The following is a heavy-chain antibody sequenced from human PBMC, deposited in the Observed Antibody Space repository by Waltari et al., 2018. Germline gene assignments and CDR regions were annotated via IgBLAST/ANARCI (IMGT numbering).Heavy chain of an antibody. J-gene: IGHJ6*02. V-gene: IGHV3-30*03. Sequence: QVQLVESGGGVVQPGRSLRLSCAASGLTFSSSGMHWVRQTPGRGLEWVAVISSDGSRKSYADSVKGRFSISRDNSKNSLSLEMNSLRPEDTAVYYCASCTGGNCYYYGFDVWGQGTTVTVSS. CDR2: ISSDGSRK. D-gene: IGHD2-8*02. CDR3: ASCTGGNCYYYGFDV. CDR1: GLTFSSSG.